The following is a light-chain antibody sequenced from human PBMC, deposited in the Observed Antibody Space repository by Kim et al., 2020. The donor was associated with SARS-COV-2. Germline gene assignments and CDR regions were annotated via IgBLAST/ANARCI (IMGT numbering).Light chain of an antibody. CDR3: GSWDDSLNGPV. CDR1: SSNIGSNY. J-gene: IGLJ3*02. Sequence: QRVTISCSGSSSNIGSNYVYWYQQLPGTAPKVLIHTDNRRPSGVPDRFSGSKSVTSASLAISGLRSEDEADYYCGSWDDSLNGPVFGGGTKLTVL. V-gene: IGLV1-47*01. CDR2: TDN.